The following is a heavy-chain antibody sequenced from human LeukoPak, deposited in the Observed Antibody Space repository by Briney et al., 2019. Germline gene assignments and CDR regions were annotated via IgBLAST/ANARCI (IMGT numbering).Heavy chain of an antibody. CDR1: SGSISSYY. V-gene: IGHV4-59*08. CDR2: IYYSGST. CDR3: ARSLSAYCGGDCYPNWFDP. J-gene: IGHJ5*02. D-gene: IGHD2-21*02. Sequence: PSETLSLTCTVSSGSISSYYWSWIRQPPGKGLEWIGYIYYSGSTNYNPSLKSRVTISVDTSKNQFSLKLSSVTAADTAVYYCARSLSAYCGGDCYPNWFDPWGRGTLVTVSS.